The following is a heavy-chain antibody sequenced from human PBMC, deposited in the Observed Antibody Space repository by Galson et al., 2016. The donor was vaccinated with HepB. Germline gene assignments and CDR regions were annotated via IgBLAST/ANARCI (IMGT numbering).Heavy chain of an antibody. V-gene: IGHV4-59*01. J-gene: IGHJ3*02. Sequence: SETLSLTCTVSGGSISSYYWSWIRQPPGKGLEWIGYIYYSGSTNYNPSLKSRVTISVDTSKNQFSLKLSSVTAADTAVYYCARDVGLLWFGAIGSAFDIWGQRTMVTVSS. D-gene: IGHD3-10*01. CDR3: ARDVGLLWFGAIGSAFDI. CDR1: GGSISSYY. CDR2: IYYSGST.